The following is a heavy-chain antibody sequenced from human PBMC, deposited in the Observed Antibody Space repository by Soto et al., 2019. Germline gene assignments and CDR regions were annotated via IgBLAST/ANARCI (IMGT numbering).Heavy chain of an antibody. J-gene: IGHJ5*02. CDR1: GGSISSYR. Sequence: QVQLQESGAGLVRPSETLSLTCTVSGGSISSYRCSWIRQAAGKGLEWIVRLNTYGNTHYNPSLKSRVTVSVDTSRKQFFLTLRSVTAADSAVYHCGRESGETWDYEASWGQGTPVTVSS. V-gene: IGHV4-4*07. CDR3: GRESGETWDYEAS. D-gene: IGHD1-7*01. CDR2: LNTYGNT.